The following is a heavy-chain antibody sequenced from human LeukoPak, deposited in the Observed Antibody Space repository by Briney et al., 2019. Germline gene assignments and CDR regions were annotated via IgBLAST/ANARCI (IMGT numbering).Heavy chain of an antibody. D-gene: IGHD3-10*01. CDR2: ISGSVGST. CDR3: AAMVPYYYYGMDV. CDR1: GFTFSSYA. Sequence: PGGSLRLSCAASGFTFSSYAMSWVRQAPGKGLEWVSAISGSVGSTYYADSVKGRFTISRDNSKNTLYLQMNSLRAEDTAVYYCAAMVPYYYYGMDVWGQGTTVTVSS. V-gene: IGHV3-23*01. J-gene: IGHJ6*02.